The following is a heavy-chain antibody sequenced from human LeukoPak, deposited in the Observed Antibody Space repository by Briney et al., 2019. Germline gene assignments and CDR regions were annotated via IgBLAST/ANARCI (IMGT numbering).Heavy chain of an antibody. V-gene: IGHV4-38-2*02. J-gene: IGHJ5*02. D-gene: IGHD2-2*01. CDR2: IFHTGSA. Sequence: SDTLSLTCVVSGYSISSGYQWAWIRQPPGKGLEWIGSIFHTGSAHYNPSLKSRVTISVDTSNNQFSLRLDSVTAADTAVYFCARDPRWQTPECTSISCFENYFDPWGQGTLVTVSS. CDR1: GYSISSGYQ. CDR3: ARDPRWQTPECTSISCFENYFDP.